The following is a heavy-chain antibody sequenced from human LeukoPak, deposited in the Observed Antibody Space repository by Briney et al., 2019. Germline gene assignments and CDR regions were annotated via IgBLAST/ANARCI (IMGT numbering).Heavy chain of an antibody. V-gene: IGHV3-23*01. Sequence: GGSPRLSCAASGFTFSSYSMNWVRQAPGKGLEWVAGISDSGGSTKYADSVKGRFTISRDNPKNTLFLQMNSLRAEDTAVYFCAKRGVVIRVILVGFHKEAYYFESWGQGALVTVSS. J-gene: IGHJ4*02. CDR1: GFTFSSYS. D-gene: IGHD3/OR15-3a*01. CDR2: ISDSGGST. CDR3: AKRGVVIRVILVGFHKEAYYFES.